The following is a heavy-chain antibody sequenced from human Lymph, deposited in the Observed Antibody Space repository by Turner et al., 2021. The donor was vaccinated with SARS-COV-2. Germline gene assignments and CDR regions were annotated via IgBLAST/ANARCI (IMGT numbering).Heavy chain of an antibody. CDR3: ARQGWLRGYFDY. Sequence: QVQLQESGPGLVKPSETLSLTCTVSGGSVTSSSYYWGWIRQPPGKGLEWIGNSYSSGSTYYNPSLKSRVTISVDTSKNQFSLKLSSVTAADTAVYYCARQGWLRGYFDYWSQGTLVNVSS. J-gene: IGHJ4*02. D-gene: IGHD5-18*01. CDR2: SYSSGST. CDR1: GGSVTSSSYY. V-gene: IGHV4-39*01.